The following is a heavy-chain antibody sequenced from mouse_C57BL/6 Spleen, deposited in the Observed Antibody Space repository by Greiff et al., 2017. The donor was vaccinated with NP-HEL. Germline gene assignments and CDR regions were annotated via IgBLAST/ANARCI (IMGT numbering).Heavy chain of an antibody. CDR1: GFTIKDDY. V-gene: IGHV14-4*01. CDR3: TTSIYYDYGWFAY. D-gene: IGHD2-4*01. CDR2: IDPENGDT. Sequence: VQLQQSGAELVRPGASVKLSCTASGFTIKDDYMHWVKQRPEQGLEWIGWIDPENGDTEYASKFQGKATITADTSSNTAYLQLSSLTSEDTAVYYGTTSIYYDYGWFAYWGQGTLVTVSA. J-gene: IGHJ3*01.